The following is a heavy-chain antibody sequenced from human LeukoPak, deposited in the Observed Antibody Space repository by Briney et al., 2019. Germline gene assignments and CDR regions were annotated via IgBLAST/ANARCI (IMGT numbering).Heavy chain of an antibody. CDR1: GFTFSSYA. V-gene: IGHV3-30-3*01. D-gene: IGHD3-22*01. Sequence: GRSLRLSCAASGFTFSSYAMHWVRQAPGKGLEWVAVISYDGSNKYYADSVKGRFTTSRDNSKNTLYLQMNSLRAEDTAVYYCARDADYYDSSGYSGYFDYWGQGTLVTVSS. CDR2: ISYDGSNK. J-gene: IGHJ4*02. CDR3: ARDADYYDSSGYSGYFDY.